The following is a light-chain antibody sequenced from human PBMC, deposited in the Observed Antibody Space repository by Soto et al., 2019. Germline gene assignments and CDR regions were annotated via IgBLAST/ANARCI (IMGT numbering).Light chain of an antibody. V-gene: IGKV1-5*01. Sequence: DIQLTQSASSLSASLGDRVTITWRASQSISSYLNWYQQKPGKAPKLLIYAASSLESGVPSRFSGSGSGTEFTLTISSLKPDDFATYYCQHYNSYWTFGQGTKVDIK. CDR3: QHYNSYWT. J-gene: IGKJ1*01. CDR1: QSISSY. CDR2: AAS.